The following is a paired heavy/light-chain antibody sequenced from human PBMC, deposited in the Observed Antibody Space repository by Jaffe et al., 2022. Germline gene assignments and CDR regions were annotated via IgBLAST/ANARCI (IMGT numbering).Light chain of an antibody. Sequence: DIVMTQSPDSLAVSLGERATINCKSSQSVLYSSNNKNYLAWYQQKPGQPPKLLIYWASTRESGVPDRFSGSGSGTDFTLTISSLQAEDVAVYYCQQYYSTPPEFTFGPGTKVDIK. J-gene: IGKJ3*01. CDR2: WAS. CDR1: QSVLYSSNNKNY. V-gene: IGKV4-1*01. CDR3: QQYYSTPPEFT.
Heavy chain of an antibody. J-gene: IGHJ3*02. CDR1: GFTVSSNY. CDR3: AGPQQLVRVEENPGAFDI. CDR2: IYSGGST. V-gene: IGHV3-66*02. Sequence: EVQLVESGGGLVQPGGSLRLSCAASGFTVSSNYMSWVRQAPGKGLEWVSVIYSGGSTYYADSVKGRFTISRDNSKNTLYLQMNSLRAEDTAVYYCAGPQQLVRVEENPGAFDIWGQGTMVTVSS. D-gene: IGHD6-13*01.